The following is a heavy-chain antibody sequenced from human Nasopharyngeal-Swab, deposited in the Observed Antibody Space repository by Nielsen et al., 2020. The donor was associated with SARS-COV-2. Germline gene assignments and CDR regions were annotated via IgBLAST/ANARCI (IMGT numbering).Heavy chain of an antibody. J-gene: IGHJ5*02. CDR3: AKEGATGWFDP. CDR2: ISHNSGT. CDR1: RVSLTNQY. V-gene: IGHV4-59*11. Sequence: SETPSLPRPVSRVSLTNQYLSWIRQPPREGREGVGYISHNSGTSYNPSLKSRVTMFMDTSKNQFSLRLRSVTAADTAVYYCAKEGATGWFDPWGQGTLVTVSS.